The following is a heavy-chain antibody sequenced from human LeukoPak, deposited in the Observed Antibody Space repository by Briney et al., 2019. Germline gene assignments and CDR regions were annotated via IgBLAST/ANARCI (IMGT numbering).Heavy chain of an antibody. CDR3: VAYNWNDPDY. Sequence: GGSLRLSCAASGFTFSSYSMYWVRQAPGRGPVWVSRIVRDGSDTRYADFVKGRFTISRDNAKNTLYLQMNSLRVEDTAVYFCVAYNWNDPDYWGQGTLVTVSS. D-gene: IGHD1-20*01. CDR2: IVRDGSDT. CDR1: GFTFSSYS. V-gene: IGHV3-74*01. J-gene: IGHJ4*02.